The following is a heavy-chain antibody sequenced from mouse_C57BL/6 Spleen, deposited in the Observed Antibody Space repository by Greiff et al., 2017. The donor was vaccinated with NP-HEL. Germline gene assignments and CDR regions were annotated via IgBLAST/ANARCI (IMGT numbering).Heavy chain of an antibody. CDR1: GFTFSSYG. D-gene: IGHD2-3*01. V-gene: IGHV5-6*02. CDR3: ARLGGGRDGFAWFAY. J-gene: IGHJ3*01. CDR2: ISSGGSYT. Sequence: DVKLQESGGDLVKPGGSLKLSCAASGFTFSSYGMSWVRQTPDKRLEWVATISSGGSYTYYPDSVKGRFTISRDNAKNTLYLQMSSLKSEDTAMYYCARLGGGRDGFAWFAYWGQGTLVTVSA.